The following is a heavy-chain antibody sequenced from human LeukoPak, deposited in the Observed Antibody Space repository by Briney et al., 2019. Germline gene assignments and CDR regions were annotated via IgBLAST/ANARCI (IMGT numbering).Heavy chain of an antibody. J-gene: IGHJ6*02. CDR3: ASWDYGSGSYYYYYYGMDV. CDR2: IYYSGST. V-gene: IGHV4-39*01. CDR1: GGSISSGGYY. Sequence: SETLSLTCTVSGGSISSGGYYWGWIRQPPGKGLEWIGSIYYSGSTYYNPSLKSRVTISVDTSKNQFSLKLSSVTAADTAVYYCASWDYGSGSYYYYYYGMDVWGQGTTVTVSS. D-gene: IGHD3-10*01.